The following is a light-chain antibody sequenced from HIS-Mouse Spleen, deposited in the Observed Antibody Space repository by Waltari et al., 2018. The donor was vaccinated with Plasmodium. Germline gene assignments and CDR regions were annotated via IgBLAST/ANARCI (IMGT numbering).Light chain of an antibody. CDR1: SSDVGGYNY. J-gene: IGLJ1*01. Sequence: QCALTQPRSVSGSPGPSVTISCTGTSSDVGGYNYFSWYQQHPGKAPKLMIYDVSKRPSGVPDRFSGSKSGNTASLTISGLQAEDEADYYCCSYAGSYTFVFGTGTKVTVL. V-gene: IGLV2-11*01. CDR3: CSYAGSYTFV. CDR2: DVS.